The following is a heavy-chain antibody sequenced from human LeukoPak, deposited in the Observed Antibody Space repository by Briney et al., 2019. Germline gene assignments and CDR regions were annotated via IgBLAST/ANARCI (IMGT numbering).Heavy chain of an antibody. J-gene: IGHJ6*02. Sequence: GESLKISCKGSGYSFTSYWIGWVRQMPGKGLEWMGIIYPGDSDTRYSPSFQGQVTISADKSISTAYLQWSSLKASDTAMYYCARQVDTAMGHHGMDVWGQGTTVTVSS. D-gene: IGHD5-18*01. CDR2: IYPGDSDT. CDR1: GYSFTSYW. CDR3: ARQVDTAMGHHGMDV. V-gene: IGHV5-51*01.